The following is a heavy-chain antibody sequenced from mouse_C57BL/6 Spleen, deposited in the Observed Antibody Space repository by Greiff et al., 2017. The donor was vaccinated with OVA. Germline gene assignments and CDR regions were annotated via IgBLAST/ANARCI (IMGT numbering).Heavy chain of an antibody. Sequence: EVQGVESGPGMVKPSQSLSLPCTVTGYSITSGYDWHWIRHFPGNKLEWMGYIRYSGSTNYNPSLKSRISITHDTSKNHFFLKLNSVTTEDTATYYGARGAYYGKGFAYWGQGTLVTVSA. J-gene: IGHJ3*01. CDR1: GYSITSGYD. V-gene: IGHV3-1*01. D-gene: IGHD2-10*01. CDR3: ARGAYYGKGFAY. CDR2: IRYSGST.